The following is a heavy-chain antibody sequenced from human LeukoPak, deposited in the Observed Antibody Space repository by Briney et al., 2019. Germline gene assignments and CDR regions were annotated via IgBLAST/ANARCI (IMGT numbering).Heavy chain of an antibody. CDR1: GGSISSYY. Sequence: SETLSLTCTVSGGSISSYYWSWIGQPPGKGLEWIGYIYYRGRTNYNPSLKSQVTISVDTSKNQFPLKLSSVTAADTAVYYCARAWYYYGMDVWGQGTTVTVSS. V-gene: IGHV4-59*01. J-gene: IGHJ6*02. CDR2: IYYRGRT. CDR3: ARAWYYYGMDV.